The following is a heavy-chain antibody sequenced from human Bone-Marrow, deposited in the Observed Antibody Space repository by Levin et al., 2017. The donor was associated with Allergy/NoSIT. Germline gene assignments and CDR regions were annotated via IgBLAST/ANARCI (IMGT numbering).Heavy chain of an antibody. J-gene: IGHJ6*02. Sequence: PGGSLRLSCAASGFTFSSYGMHWVRQAPGKGLEWVAVIWYDGSNKYYADSVKGRFTISRDNSKNTLYLQMNSLRAEDTAVYYCAGGLGSGYYYVGGMDVWGQGTTVTVSS. V-gene: IGHV3-33*01. CDR1: GFTFSSYG. D-gene: IGHD3-22*01. CDR2: IWYDGSNK. CDR3: AGGLGSGYYYVGGMDV.